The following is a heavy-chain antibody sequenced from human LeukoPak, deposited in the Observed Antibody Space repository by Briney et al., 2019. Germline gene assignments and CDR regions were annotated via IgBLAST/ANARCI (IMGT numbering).Heavy chain of an antibody. Sequence: SETLSLTCTVSGGSISSYYWSWIRQPPGKGLEWIGYIYYSGSTNYNPSLKSRVTISVDTSKNQFSLKLSSVTAADTAMYYCARDSGYLVYWGQGTLVTVSS. V-gene: IGHV4-59*01. D-gene: IGHD3-22*01. CDR2: IYYSGST. CDR1: GGSISSYY. CDR3: ARDSGYLVY. J-gene: IGHJ4*02.